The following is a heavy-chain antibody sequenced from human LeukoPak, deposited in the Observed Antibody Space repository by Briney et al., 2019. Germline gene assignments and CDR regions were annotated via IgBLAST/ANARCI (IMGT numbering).Heavy chain of an antibody. Sequence: GESLKISCAASGFTFSDYYISWIRQAPGKGLEWVSYISSSGSTIYYADSVKGRFTISRDNAKNSLYLQMNSLRAEDTAVYYCARDWSQSRVVVAAPGYWGQGTLVTVSS. D-gene: IGHD2-15*01. V-gene: IGHV3-11*04. J-gene: IGHJ4*02. CDR2: ISSSGSTI. CDR3: ARDWSQSRVVVAAPGY. CDR1: GFTFSDYY.